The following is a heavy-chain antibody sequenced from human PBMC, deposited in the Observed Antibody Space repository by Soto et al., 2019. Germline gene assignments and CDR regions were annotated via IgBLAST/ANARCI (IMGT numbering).Heavy chain of an antibody. Sequence: QVTLKESGPVLVKPTETLTLTCTVSGFSLSNAMVGVSWIRQSPGKALEWLAHILSSGEKTYSTSLKSRVTIGKGXSRSQVVLTMTRMDPVDTATYYCARISQYAYDFDYWGQGTLVTVSS. D-gene: IGHD2-2*01. J-gene: IGHJ4*02. CDR3: ARISQYAYDFDY. CDR2: ILSSGEK. V-gene: IGHV2-26*01. CDR1: GFSLSNAMVG.